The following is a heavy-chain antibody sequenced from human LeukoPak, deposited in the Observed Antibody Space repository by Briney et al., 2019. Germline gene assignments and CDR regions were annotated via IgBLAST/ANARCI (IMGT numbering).Heavy chain of an antibody. CDR1: GITFTTYG. Sequence: GGSLRLPCAASGITFTTYGMSWVRQAPGKGLEWVSSISSSSSYIYYADSVKGRFTISRDNAKNSLYLQMNSLRAEDTAVYYCAELGITMIGGVWGKGTTVTISS. CDR2: ISSSSSYI. CDR3: AELGITMIGGV. V-gene: IGHV3-21*01. D-gene: IGHD3-10*02. J-gene: IGHJ6*04.